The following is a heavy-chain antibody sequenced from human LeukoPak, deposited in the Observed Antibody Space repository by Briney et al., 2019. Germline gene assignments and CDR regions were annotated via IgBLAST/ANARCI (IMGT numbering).Heavy chain of an antibody. V-gene: IGHV3-21*01. CDR1: GFTFSSYE. D-gene: IGHD4-23*01. J-gene: IGHJ4*02. CDR3: ARDFYGGSEFDY. CDR2: ISSSSSYI. Sequence: QPGGSLRLSCAASGFTFSSYEMNWVRQAPGKGLEWVSSISSSSSYIYYADSVKGRFTISRDNAKNSLYLQMNSLRAEDTAVYYCARDFYGGSEFDYWGQGTLVTVSS.